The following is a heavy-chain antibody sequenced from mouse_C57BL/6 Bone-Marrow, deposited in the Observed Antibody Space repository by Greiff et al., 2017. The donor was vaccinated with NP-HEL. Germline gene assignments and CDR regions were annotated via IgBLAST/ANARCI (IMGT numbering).Heavy chain of an antibody. V-gene: IGHV5-17*01. CDR3: ARNYGSSIYAMDY. Sequence: EVKVVESGGGLVKPGGSLKLSCAASGFTFSDCGMHWVRQAPEKGLEWVAYISSGSSTIYYADTVKGRFTISRDNAKNTLFLQMTSLRSEDTAMYYCARNYGSSIYAMDYWGQGTSVTVSS. J-gene: IGHJ4*01. CDR2: ISSGSSTI. D-gene: IGHD1-1*01. CDR1: GFTFSDCG.